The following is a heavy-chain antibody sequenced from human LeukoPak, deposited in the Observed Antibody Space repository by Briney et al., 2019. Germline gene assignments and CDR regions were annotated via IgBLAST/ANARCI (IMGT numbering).Heavy chain of an antibody. CDR3: ARLLHFERSDYRPVDF. CDR2: VREDGSEI. J-gene: IGHJ4*02. CDR1: GFTFSSHS. V-gene: IGHV3-7*01. Sequence: PGGSLRLSCAASGFTFSSHSMSWVRQAPGKRLEWVANVREDGSEINYADSVKGRFTISRDNARNSLYLQMNILRAEDTAIYFCARLLHFERSDYRPVDFWGQGTLVSVSS. D-gene: IGHD3-22*01.